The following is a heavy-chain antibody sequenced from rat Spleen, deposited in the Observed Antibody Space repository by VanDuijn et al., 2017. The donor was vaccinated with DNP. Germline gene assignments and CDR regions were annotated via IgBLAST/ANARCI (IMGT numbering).Heavy chain of an antibody. CDR3: ARGSDGVWLAY. CDR2: INTGSGGT. Sequence: QVQLRQSGAELAKPGSSVKLSCKASGYTFTSYYIAWIKQTTGQGLEYIGYINTGSGGTNYNEKFKGKATLTVDKSSSTAFMQLSSLTPDDSAVYYCARGSDGVWLAYWGQGTLVTVSS. CDR1: GYTFTSYY. V-gene: IGHV1-43*01. J-gene: IGHJ3*01. D-gene: IGHD4-3*01.